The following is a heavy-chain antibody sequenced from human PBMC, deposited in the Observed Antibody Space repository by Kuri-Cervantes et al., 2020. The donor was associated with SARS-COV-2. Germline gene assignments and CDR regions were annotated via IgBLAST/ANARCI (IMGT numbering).Heavy chain of an antibody. J-gene: IGHJ5*02. CDR2: IKQDGSEK. Sequence: GESLKISCAASGFTFSSYWMSWVRQAPGKGLERVANIKQDGSEKYYVDSVKGRFTISRDNAKNSLYLQMNSLRAEDTAVYYCAKEGIAVAYNWFDPWGQGTLVTVSS. CDR1: GFTFSSYW. D-gene: IGHD6-19*01. V-gene: IGHV3-7*03. CDR3: AKEGIAVAYNWFDP.